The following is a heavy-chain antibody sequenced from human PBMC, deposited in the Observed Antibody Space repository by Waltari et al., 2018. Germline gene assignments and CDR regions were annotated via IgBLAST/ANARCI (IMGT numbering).Heavy chain of an antibody. CDR2: IRGSGGST. Sequence: EVQLLESGGGLVQPGGSLRLSCAASGFTFSSYAMSWVRQAPGKGLEWVAAIRGSGGSTYYADSVKGRCTISRDNSKNTLYLQMNSLRAEDTAVYYCAKGSGYSGPKDFDYWGQGTLVTVSS. V-gene: IGHV3-23*01. J-gene: IGHJ4*02. CDR3: AKGSGYSGPKDFDY. CDR1: GFTFSSYA. D-gene: IGHD5-12*01.